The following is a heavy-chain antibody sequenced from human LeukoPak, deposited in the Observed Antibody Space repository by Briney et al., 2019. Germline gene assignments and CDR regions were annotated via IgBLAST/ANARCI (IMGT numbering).Heavy chain of an antibody. D-gene: IGHD2-15*01. CDR3: ARREYCSGGSCYSNYYFDY. CDR1: GYSFTSYW. J-gene: IGHJ4*02. Sequence: GESLKISCKGSGYSFTSYWIGWVRQMPRKGLEWMGIIYPGDSDTRYSPSFQGQVTISADKSISTAYLQWSSLKASDTAMYYCARREYCSGGSCYSNYYFDYWGQGTLVTVSS. CDR2: IYPGDSDT. V-gene: IGHV5-51*01.